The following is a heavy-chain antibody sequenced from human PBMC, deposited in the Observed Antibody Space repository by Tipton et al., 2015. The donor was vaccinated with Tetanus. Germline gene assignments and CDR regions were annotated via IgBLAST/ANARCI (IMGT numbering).Heavy chain of an antibody. V-gene: IGHV4-39*01. CDR2: IYYSGST. CDR3: ARQRHDILTVTSNPNWFDP. J-gene: IGHJ5*02. Sequence: TLSLTCTVSGGSISSSSYYWGWIRQPPGKGLEWIGSIYYSGSTYYNPSLKSRVTISVDTSKNQFSLKLSSVTAADTAVYYCARQRHDILTVTSNPNWFDPWGQGTLVTVSS. CDR1: GGSISSSSYY. D-gene: IGHD3-9*01.